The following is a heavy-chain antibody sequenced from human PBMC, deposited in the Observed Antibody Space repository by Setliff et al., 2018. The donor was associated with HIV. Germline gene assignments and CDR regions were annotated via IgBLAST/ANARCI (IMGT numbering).Heavy chain of an antibody. Sequence: SETLSLTCTVSGGSISTSYWNWIRQPPGKGLEWIAYIYISGTTNYNPSLKGRVAISVDTSRNQFSLRVTSVTAADTAVYFCARDRHSSGLGSYGPWGPGILVTVSS. V-gene: IGHV4-59*12. CDR2: IYISGTT. J-gene: IGHJ5*02. D-gene: IGHD3-10*01. CDR3: ARDRHSSGLGSYGP. CDR1: GGSISTSY.